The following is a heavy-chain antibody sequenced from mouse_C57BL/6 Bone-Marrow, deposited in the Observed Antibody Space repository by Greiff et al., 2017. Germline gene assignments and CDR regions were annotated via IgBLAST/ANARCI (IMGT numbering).Heavy chain of an antibody. D-gene: IGHD2-1*01. J-gene: IGHJ1*03. V-gene: IGHV1-64*01. CDR3: AGGNVLYWYCDV. CDR1: GYTFTSSW. CDR2: IHPNSGST. Sequence: VQLQQPGAELVKPGASVKLSCKASGYTFTSSWMHWVKQRPGQGLEWIGMIHPNSGSTNYNEKFKSKATLTVDKSSSTAYMQLSSLTSEDSAVYYCAGGNVLYWYCDVWGTGTTVTVSS.